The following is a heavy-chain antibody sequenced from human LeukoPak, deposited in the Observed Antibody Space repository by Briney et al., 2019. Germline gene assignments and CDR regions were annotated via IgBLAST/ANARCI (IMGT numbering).Heavy chain of an antibody. D-gene: IGHD3-10*01. Sequence: GGSLRLSCAASGFTFSSYWMSWVRHAPGKGLEWVANIKQDGSEKYYVDSVKGRFTISRDNAKNSLYLQMNSLRAEDTAVYYCARSGEERGYYYYYYMDVWGKGTTVTVSS. CDR3: ARSGEERGYYYYYYMDV. V-gene: IGHV3-7*01. CDR2: IKQDGSEK. J-gene: IGHJ6*03. CDR1: GFTFSSYW.